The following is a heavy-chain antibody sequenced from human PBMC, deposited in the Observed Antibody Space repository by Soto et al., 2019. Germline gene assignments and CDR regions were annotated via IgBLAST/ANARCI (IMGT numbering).Heavy chain of an antibody. CDR2: ISSSSSYI. CDR1: GFTFSSYS. V-gene: IGHV3-21*01. Sequence: GGSLRLSCAASGFTFSSYSMNWVRQAPGEGLEWVSSISSSSSYIYYADSVKGRFTISRDNAKNSLYLQMNSLRAEDTAVYYCARDCRRTNFYYDSRANWFDPWGQGTLVTVS. D-gene: IGHD3-22*01. CDR3: ARDCRRTNFYYDSRANWFDP. J-gene: IGHJ5*02.